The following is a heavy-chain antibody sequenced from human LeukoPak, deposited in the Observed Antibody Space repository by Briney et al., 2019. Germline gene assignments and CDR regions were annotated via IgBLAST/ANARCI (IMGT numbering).Heavy chain of an antibody. CDR1: GFTFSRYA. CDR3: ARDPYRDAPDYFDY. Sequence: GGSLRLSCAASGFTFSRYAIHWVRQAPGKGLEWVAVISDDGTFALYGDSVRGRFTISRDSSKNTLYLQMNSLRPEDTAVYYCARDPYRDAPDYFDYWGQGTLVTVSS. D-gene: IGHD1-14*01. V-gene: IGHV3-30-3*01. J-gene: IGHJ4*02. CDR2: ISDDGTFA.